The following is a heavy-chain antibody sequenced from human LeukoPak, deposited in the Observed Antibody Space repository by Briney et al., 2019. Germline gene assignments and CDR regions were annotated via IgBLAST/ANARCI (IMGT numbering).Heavy chain of an antibody. CDR2: MNPNSGNT. CDR3: AREYSGYGCVDY. Sequence: ASVKVSRKASGYTFTSYDINWVRQATGQGLEWMGWMNPNSGNTGYAQKFQGRVTITRDTSASTAYMELSSLRSEDTAVYYCAREYSGYGCVDYWGQGTLVTVSS. J-gene: IGHJ4*02. V-gene: IGHV1-8*01. D-gene: IGHD5-12*01. CDR1: GYTFTSYD.